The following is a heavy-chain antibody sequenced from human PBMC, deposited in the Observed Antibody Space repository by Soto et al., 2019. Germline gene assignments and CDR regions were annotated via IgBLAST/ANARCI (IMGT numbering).Heavy chain of an antibody. Sequence: SGGSLRLSCAASGFGFTFSSYVMHWVRQAPGKGLEWVAVIWNDGSNKDYADSVKGRFIISSDNSKNTLYLQMNDLRGDDTAVYYCASGKWLRLPGYWGQGTLVTVS. J-gene: IGHJ4*02. CDR2: IWNDGSNK. D-gene: IGHD5-12*01. CDR1: GFGFTFSSYV. V-gene: IGHV3-33*01. CDR3: ASGKWLRLPGY.